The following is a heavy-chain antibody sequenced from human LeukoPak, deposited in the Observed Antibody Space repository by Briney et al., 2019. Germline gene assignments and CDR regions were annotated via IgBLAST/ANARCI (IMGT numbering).Heavy chain of an antibody. CDR2: IYYSGST. V-gene: IGHV4-39*01. D-gene: IGHD3-16*01. CDR1: GGSISSSSYY. CDR3: ARHFTGYPFDFVCWFDP. Sequence: PSETLSLTCTVSGGSISSSSYYWGWIRQPPGKGLEWIGSIYYSGSTYYNPSLKSRVTISVDTSKNQFSLKLSSVTAADTAVYYCARHFTGYPFDFVCWFDPWGQGTLVTVSS. J-gene: IGHJ5*02.